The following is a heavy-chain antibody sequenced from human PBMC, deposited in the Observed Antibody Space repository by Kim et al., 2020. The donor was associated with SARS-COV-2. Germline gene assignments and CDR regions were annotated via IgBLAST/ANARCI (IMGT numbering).Heavy chain of an antibody. CDR2: IFYSGST. D-gene: IGHD3-9*01. J-gene: IGHJ5*01. Sequence: SETLSLTCTVSGGSIRSDYWSWIRQPPGKGLEWIGYIFYSGSTNYNPSLQSRVTISVDTSRNHFSLKLSSVIVADTAVYYCARCQADYDVFTGSLGCNW. CDR3: ARCQADYDVFTGSLGCNW. CDR1: GGSIRSDY. V-gene: IGHV4-59*01.